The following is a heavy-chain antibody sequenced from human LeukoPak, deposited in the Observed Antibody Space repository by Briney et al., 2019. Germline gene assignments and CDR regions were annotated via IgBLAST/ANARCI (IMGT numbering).Heavy chain of an antibody. CDR3: ASGYSYGRGLL. CDR1: GFTFSSYW. Sequence: GGSLRLSCAASGFTFSSYWMSWVRQAPGKGLEWVANIKQDGSEKYYVDSVKGRFSISRDNAKNSLYLQMNSLRAEDTAVYYCASGYSYGRGLLWGQGTLVTVSS. V-gene: IGHV3-7*01. J-gene: IGHJ4*02. CDR2: IKQDGSEK. D-gene: IGHD5-18*01.